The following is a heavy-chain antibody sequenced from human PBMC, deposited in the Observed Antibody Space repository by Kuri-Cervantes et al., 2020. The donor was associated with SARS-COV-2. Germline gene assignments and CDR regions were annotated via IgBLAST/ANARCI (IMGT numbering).Heavy chain of an antibody. J-gene: IGHJ6*02. CDR3: ARRGGVVTAYYYYGMDV. CDR2: IYPGDSDT. D-gene: IGHD2-21*02. Sequence: GESLKISCKGSGYSFTSYWIGWVRQMPGKGLEWMGIIYPGDSDTRYSPPFQGQVTISADKSISTAYLQWSSLKASDTAMYYCARRGGVVTAYYYYGMDVWGQGTTVTVSS. V-gene: IGHV5-51*01. CDR1: GYSFTSYW.